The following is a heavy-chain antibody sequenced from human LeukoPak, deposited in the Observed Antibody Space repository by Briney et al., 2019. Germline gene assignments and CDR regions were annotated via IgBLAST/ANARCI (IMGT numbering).Heavy chain of an antibody. D-gene: IGHD3-3*01. Sequence: PGGSLRLSCAASGFTFSSYSMNWVRQAPGKGLEWVSSISSSSSYIYYADSVKGRFTISRDNAKNSLYLQMNSLRAEDTAVYYCARTHYDFWSGYAFDIWGQGTMVTVSS. V-gene: IGHV3-21*01. J-gene: IGHJ3*02. CDR3: ARTHYDFWSGYAFDI. CDR1: GFTFSSYS. CDR2: ISSSSSYI.